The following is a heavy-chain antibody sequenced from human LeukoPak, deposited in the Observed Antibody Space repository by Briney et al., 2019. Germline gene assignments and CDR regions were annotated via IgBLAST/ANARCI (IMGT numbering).Heavy chain of an antibody. CDR2: IYNSGST. CDR1: GGSISSSSYY. CDR3: ARDRTKIGGIDY. Sequence: SETLSLTCTVSGGSISSSSYYWGWIRQPAGKGLEWIGRIYNSGSTNYNPYLKSRVTISADTSKNQFSLNLNSVTAADTAVYYCARDRTKIGGIDYWGQGTLVTVSS. J-gene: IGHJ4*02. V-gene: IGHV4-61*02. D-gene: IGHD3-16*01.